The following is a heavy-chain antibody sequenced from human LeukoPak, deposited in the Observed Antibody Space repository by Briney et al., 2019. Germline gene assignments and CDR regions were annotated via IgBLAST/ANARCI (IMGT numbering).Heavy chain of an antibody. V-gene: IGHV3-21*04. D-gene: IGHD6-13*01. CDR3: ARDLMGIAYRGAFYY. CDR1: GFTFSSFT. J-gene: IGHJ4*02. CDR2: ISSSSSYI. Sequence: GGSLRLSCAASGFTFSSFTMNWVRQAPGKGLEWVSSISSSSSYIYSADSVKGRFTISRDNAKNSLYLQMNSLRAEDTAVYYCARDLMGIAYRGAFYYWGQGTLVTVSS.